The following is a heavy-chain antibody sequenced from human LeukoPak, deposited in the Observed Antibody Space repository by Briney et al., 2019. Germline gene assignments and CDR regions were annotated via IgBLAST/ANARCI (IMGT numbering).Heavy chain of an antibody. V-gene: IGHV3-53*01. J-gene: IGHJ6*03. CDR2: IYSGGST. CDR1: EFPVSSNY. CDR3: ARAVGSGSFQTYYYYMDV. D-gene: IGHD3-10*01. Sequence: GGSLRLSCAASEFPVSSNYMTWVRQAPGKGLEWVSVIYSGGSTYYADSVKGRFTISRDDSKNTLYLQMNSLRGEDTAVYYCARAVGSGSFQTYYYYMDVWGKGTTVTISS.